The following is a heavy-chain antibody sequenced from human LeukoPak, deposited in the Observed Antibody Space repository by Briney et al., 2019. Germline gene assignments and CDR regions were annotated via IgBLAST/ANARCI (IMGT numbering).Heavy chain of an antibody. J-gene: IGHJ4*02. V-gene: IGHV3-30*01. CDR2: ISYDGSNK. CDR3: ARESVAAYSSGCFDY. CDR1: GFTFSSYA. D-gene: IGHD6-19*01. Sequence: PGGSLRLSCAASGFTFSSYAMHGVRQAPGKGLEWVAVISYDGSNKYYADSVKGRFTISRDNCKNTLNLQMNSLRAEDTAVYYCARESVAAYSSGCFDYWGQGTLVTVSS.